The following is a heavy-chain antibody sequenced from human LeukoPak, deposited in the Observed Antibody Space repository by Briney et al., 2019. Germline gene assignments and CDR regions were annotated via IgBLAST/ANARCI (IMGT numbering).Heavy chain of an antibody. CDR1: GFTFSSYA. D-gene: IGHD3-22*01. Sequence: GRSLRLSCAASGFTFSSYAMHWVRQAPGKGLEWVAVISYDGSNKYYADSVKGRFTISRDNSKNTLYLQMNSLRAEDTAVYYCARDEYYYDSSGDDAFDIWGQGTMVTVSS. V-gene: IGHV3-30-3*01. CDR2: ISYDGSNK. J-gene: IGHJ3*02. CDR3: ARDEYYYDSSGDDAFDI.